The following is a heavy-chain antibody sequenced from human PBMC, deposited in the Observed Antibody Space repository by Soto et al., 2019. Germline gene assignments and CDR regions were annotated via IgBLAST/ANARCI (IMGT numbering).Heavy chain of an antibody. D-gene: IGHD2-15*01. Sequence: QVQLVESGGGLVKPGGSLRLSCAASGFSFSDYYMSWIRQAPGKGPEWVSYISSSGSTIYYADSVKGRFTVSRDNAKDALWLQVNSLRADDTAVYYCARNGYCSRDACSYGVDVWGQGTTVTVSS. J-gene: IGHJ6*02. CDR2: ISSSGSTI. CDR3: ARNGYCSRDACSYGVDV. CDR1: GFSFSDYY. V-gene: IGHV3-11*01.